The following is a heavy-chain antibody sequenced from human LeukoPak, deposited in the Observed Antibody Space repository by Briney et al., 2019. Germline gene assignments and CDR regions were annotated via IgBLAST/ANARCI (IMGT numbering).Heavy chain of an antibody. D-gene: IGHD6-13*01. J-gene: IGHJ4*02. CDR1: GFTFSSYS. CDR3: ARADPYSSSGFDY. Sequence: PGGSLRLSCAASGFTFSSYSMNWVRQAPGKGLEWVSSISSSSSYIYYADSVKGRFTISRDNAKNSLDLRMNSLRAEDTAVYYCARADPYSSSGFDYWGQGTLVTVSS. CDR2: ISSSSSYI. V-gene: IGHV3-21*01.